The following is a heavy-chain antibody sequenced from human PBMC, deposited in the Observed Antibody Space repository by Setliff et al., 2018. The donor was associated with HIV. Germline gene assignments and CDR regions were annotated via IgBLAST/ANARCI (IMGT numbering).Heavy chain of an antibody. CDR3: ARGAKDYYDSSGYLNP. V-gene: IGHV4-4*07. CDR1: GGSISSYY. D-gene: IGHD3-22*01. CDR2: IYTSGST. Sequence: PSETLSLTCTVSGGSISSYYWSWIRQPAGKGLEWIGRIYTSGSTNYNPSLKSRVTMSVDTSKNQFSLKLSSVTAADTAVYYCARGAKDYYDSSGYLNPWGQGTLVTVSS. J-gene: IGHJ5*02.